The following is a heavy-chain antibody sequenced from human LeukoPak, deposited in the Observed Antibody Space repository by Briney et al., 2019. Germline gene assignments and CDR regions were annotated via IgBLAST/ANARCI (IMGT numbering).Heavy chain of an antibody. D-gene: IGHD3-10*01. Sequence: GSLRLSCAASGFSFSNYWMGWVRQAPGKGLACVANIKTDGSETYYVDSVKGRFTISRDNAKNSLFLQMNSLRAEDTAIYYCVSAIRGSPIDYWGQGTLVSVPS. J-gene: IGHJ4*02. CDR3: VSAIRGSPIDY. CDR2: IKTDGSET. V-gene: IGHV3-7*01. CDR1: GFSFSNYW.